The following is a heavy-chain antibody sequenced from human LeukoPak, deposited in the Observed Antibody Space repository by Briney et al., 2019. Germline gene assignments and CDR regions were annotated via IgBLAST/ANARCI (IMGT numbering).Heavy chain of an antibody. D-gene: IGHD3-10*01. Sequence: GSLRLSCAASGFSFSNYWMGWVRQAPGKGLACVANIKTDGSETYYVDSVKGRFTISRDNAKNSLFLQMNSLRAEDTAIYYCVSAIRGSPIDYWGQGTLVSVPS. J-gene: IGHJ4*02. CDR3: VSAIRGSPIDY. CDR2: IKTDGSET. V-gene: IGHV3-7*01. CDR1: GFSFSNYW.